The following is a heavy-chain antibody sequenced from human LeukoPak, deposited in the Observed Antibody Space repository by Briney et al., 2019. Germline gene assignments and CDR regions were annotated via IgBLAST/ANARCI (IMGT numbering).Heavy chain of an antibody. J-gene: IGHJ4*02. V-gene: IGHV1-8*01. CDR2: MNPNSSNT. CDR1: GYTFTSYD. D-gene: IGHD3-9*01. CDR3: ASGGILTGFSVLVY. Sequence: ASVKVSCKASGYTFTSYDINWVRQATGQGLEWMGWMNPNSSNTGYAQKFQGRVTMTEDTSTDTAYMELSSLRSEDTAVYYCASGGILTGFSVLVYWGQGTLVTVSS.